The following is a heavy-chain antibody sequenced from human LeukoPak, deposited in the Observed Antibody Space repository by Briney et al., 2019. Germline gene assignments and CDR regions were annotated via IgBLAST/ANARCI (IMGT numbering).Heavy chain of an antibody. Sequence: GGSLRLSCAASGFTFSSYSTNWVRQAPGKGLEWLSYISSRTSTIYYADSVRGRFTISRDNAKNSLYLQMNSLRAEDTAVYYCARDSDGENAFDIWGQGTMVTVSS. D-gene: IGHD5-18*01. V-gene: IGHV3-48*01. CDR3: ARDSDGENAFDI. CDR2: ISSRTSTI. CDR1: GFTFSSYS. J-gene: IGHJ3*02.